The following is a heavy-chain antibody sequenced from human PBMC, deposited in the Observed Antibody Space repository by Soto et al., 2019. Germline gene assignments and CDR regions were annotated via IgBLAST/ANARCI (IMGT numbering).Heavy chain of an antibody. CDR3: ARGEIIAAAGIYYYYYGMDV. Sequence: WASVKVSCKASGGTFSSYAISWVRQAPGQGLEWMGGIIPIFGTANYAQKFQGRVTITADESTSTAYMELSSLRSEDTAVYYCARGEIIAAAGIYYYYYGMDVWGQGTTVTVSS. D-gene: IGHD6-13*01. V-gene: IGHV1-69*13. CDR1: GGTFSSYA. CDR2: IIPIFGTA. J-gene: IGHJ6*02.